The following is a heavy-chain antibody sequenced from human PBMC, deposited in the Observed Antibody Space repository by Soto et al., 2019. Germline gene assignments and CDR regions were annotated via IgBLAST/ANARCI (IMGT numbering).Heavy chain of an antibody. Sequence: WGSLRLSCAASEFTFSSYAMHWVRQAPGKGLEWVAIISYDGSNKYYADSVKGRFTISRDNSKNTLYLQMNSLRAEDTAVYYCAKAVGWNHDYYMDVWGKGTTVTVSS. CDR3: AKAVGWNHDYYMDV. V-gene: IGHV3-30-3*01. D-gene: IGHD1-1*01. CDR2: ISYDGSNK. J-gene: IGHJ6*03. CDR1: EFTFSSYA.